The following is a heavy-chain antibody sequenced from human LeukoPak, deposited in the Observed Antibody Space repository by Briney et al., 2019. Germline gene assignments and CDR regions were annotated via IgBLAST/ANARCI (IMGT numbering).Heavy chain of an antibody. CDR1: GFTFDDYA. CDR3: ARDEWESPVY. CDR2: ISWNSGSI. Sequence: GRSLRLSCAASGFTFDDYAMHWVRQAPGKGLEWVSGISWNSGSIGYADSVKGRFTISRDNSKNTLYLQMNSLRAEDTAVYYCARDEWESPVYWGQGTLVTVSS. J-gene: IGHJ4*02. D-gene: IGHD1-26*01. V-gene: IGHV3-9*01.